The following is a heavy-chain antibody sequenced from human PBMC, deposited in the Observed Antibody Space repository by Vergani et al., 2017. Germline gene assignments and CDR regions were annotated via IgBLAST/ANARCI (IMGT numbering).Heavy chain of an antibody. CDR3: AKANPRNSGYDYLYYYRAMDV. Sequence: EVQLLQSEGAVVQPGGSLRLSCAASGFTFSSHAMSWVRQGHGQGLEWVSSIKNTGDSTHYEDSVKGRFTISRDNSKNTLYLQMNSLRVEDTAVYYCAKANPRNSGYDYLYYYRAMDVWGQGTTVTVSS. D-gene: IGHD5-12*01. CDR2: IKNTGDST. J-gene: IGHJ6*02. V-gene: IGHV3-23*01. CDR1: GFTFSSHA.